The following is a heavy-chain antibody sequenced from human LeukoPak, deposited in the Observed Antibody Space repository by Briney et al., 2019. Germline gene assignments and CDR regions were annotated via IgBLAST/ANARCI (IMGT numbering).Heavy chain of an antibody. Sequence: ASVKVSCKASGGTFSNYAISWVRQAPGQGLEWMGRIIPIFGTANYAQKFQGRVTITADKSTSTAYMELSSLRSEDTAVYYCAREFTYYYDSSGPGWFGPWGQGTLVTVSS. CDR1: GGTFSNYA. J-gene: IGHJ5*02. CDR3: AREFTYYYDSSGPGWFGP. D-gene: IGHD3-22*01. CDR2: IIPIFGTA. V-gene: IGHV1-69*06.